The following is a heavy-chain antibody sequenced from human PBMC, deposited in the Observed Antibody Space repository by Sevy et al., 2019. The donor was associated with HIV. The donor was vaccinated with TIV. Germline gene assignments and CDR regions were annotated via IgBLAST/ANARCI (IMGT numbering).Heavy chain of an antibody. CDR2: ISSSGSTI. CDR3: AREGGSTYCSGGSCYVYYYYYGMDV. CDR1: GFTFSSYE. Sequence: GGSLRLSYAASGFTFSSYEMNWVRQAPGKGLEWVSYISSSGSTIYYADSVKGRFTISRDNAKNSLYLQMNSLRAEDTAVYYCAREGGSTYCSGGSCYVYYYYYGMDVWGQGTTVTVSS. V-gene: IGHV3-48*03. D-gene: IGHD2-15*01. J-gene: IGHJ6*02.